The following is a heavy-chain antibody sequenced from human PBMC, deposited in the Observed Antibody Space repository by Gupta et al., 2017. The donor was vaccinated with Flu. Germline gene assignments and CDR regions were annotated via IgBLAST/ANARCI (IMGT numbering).Heavy chain of an antibody. D-gene: IGHD3-10*01. CDR2: MSPSGGT. CDR1: DGSFTGYY. J-gene: IGHJ5*02. CDR3: ARRGRGRGDL. Sequence: QGQLQQWGAGLLKLSETLSLTCGVPDGSFTGYYWTWIRRPPGKGLEWIGEMSPSGGTNYTPSLMSRVTISVDTSKNQFSLRMKSVSAADTAVYFCARRGRGRGDLWGQGTAVTVSS. V-gene: IGHV4-34*02.